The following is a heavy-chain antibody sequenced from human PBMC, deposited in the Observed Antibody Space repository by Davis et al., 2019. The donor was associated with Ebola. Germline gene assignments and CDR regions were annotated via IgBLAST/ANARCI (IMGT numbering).Heavy chain of an antibody. CDR3: ARVPRFLEWLIGEIFDY. J-gene: IGHJ4*02. V-gene: IGHV1-18*01. CDR2: ISAYNGNT. CDR1: GYTFTSYG. Sequence: ASVKVSCKASGYTFTSYGISWVRQAPGQGLEWMGWISAYNGNTNDAQKPQGRVTMTTDTSTSAAYMELRSLRSDDTAVYYCARVPRFLEWLIGEIFDYWGQGTLVTVSS. D-gene: IGHD3-3*01.